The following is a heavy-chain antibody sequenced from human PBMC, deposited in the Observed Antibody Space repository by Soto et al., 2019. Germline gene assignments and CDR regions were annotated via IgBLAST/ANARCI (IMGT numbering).Heavy chain of an antibody. CDR2: INPSGGST. D-gene: IGHD5-12*01. J-gene: IGHJ4*02. CDR3: ARVRRDGYNSGPRDFYFDY. CDR1: GYTFTSYH. V-gene: IGHV1-46*03. Sequence: QVQLVQSGAEVKKPGASVQVSCKASGYTFTSYHMHWVRQAPGQGLEWMGIINPSGGSTSYAQKFQGRAPXTXGXXASTVYMDLGSLRSEDTAVYYCARVRRDGYNSGPRDFYFDYWGQGTLVTVSS.